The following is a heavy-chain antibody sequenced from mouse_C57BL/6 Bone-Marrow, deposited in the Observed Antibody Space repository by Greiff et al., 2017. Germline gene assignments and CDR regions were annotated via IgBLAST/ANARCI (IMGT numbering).Heavy chain of an antibody. CDR3: ARGGDGYPLAY. V-gene: IGHV1-78*01. J-gene: IGHJ3*01. CDR1: GYTFTDHT. CDR2: IYPRDGST. D-gene: IGHD2-3*01. Sequence: VKLQESDAELVKPGASVKISCKVSGYTFTDHTIHWMKQRPEQGLEWIGYIYPRDGSTKYNEKFKGKATLTADKSSSTAYMQLNSLTSEDSAGYFCARGGDGYPLAYWGQGTLVTVSA.